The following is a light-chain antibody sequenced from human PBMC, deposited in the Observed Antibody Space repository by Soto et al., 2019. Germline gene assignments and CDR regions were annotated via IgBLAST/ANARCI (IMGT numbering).Light chain of an antibody. J-gene: IGKJ5*01. CDR2: GAS. V-gene: IGKV3-20*01. CDR3: QQYNNWPPRIT. CDR1: QSVSNTY. Sequence: EIVFTKSPGTLSLSPGDTATLSCRASQSVSNTYLTWYQQKPGQAPRLLIYGASSRATGFPARFSGSGSGTDFTLTISSLQSEDLAVYYCQQYNNWPPRITFGQGTRLEIK.